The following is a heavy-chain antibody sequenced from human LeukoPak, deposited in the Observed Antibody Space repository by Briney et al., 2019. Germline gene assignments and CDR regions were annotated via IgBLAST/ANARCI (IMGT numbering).Heavy chain of an antibody. Sequence: GRSLRLSCAASGFTFSSYGMHWVRQAPGKGLEWVTVIWYDGSNKYYADSVKGRFTISRDNSKNTLYLQMNSLRAEDTAVYYCAKLGWDDAFDIWGRGTMVTVSS. V-gene: IGHV3-33*06. CDR1: GFTFSSYG. D-gene: IGHD6-19*01. CDR2: IWYDGSNK. CDR3: AKLGWDDAFDI. J-gene: IGHJ3*02.